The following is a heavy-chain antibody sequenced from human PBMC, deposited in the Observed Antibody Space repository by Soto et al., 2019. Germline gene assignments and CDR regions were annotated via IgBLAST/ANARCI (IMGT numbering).Heavy chain of an antibody. CDR3: ARLMGAYYYGSGSYRAFDI. CDR2: INPSGGST. V-gene: IGHV1-46*01. J-gene: IGHJ3*02. Sequence: ASVKVSCKASGYTFTSYYMHWVRQAPGQGLEWMGIINPSGGSTSYAQKFQGRVTMTRDTSTSTAYLQWSSLKASDTAMYYCARLMGAYYYGSGSYRAFDIWGQGTMVTVSS. D-gene: IGHD3-10*01. CDR1: GYTFTSYY.